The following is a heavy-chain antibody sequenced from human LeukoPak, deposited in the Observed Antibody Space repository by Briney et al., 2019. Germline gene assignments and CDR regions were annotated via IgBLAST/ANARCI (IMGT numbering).Heavy chain of an antibody. D-gene: IGHD6-13*01. Sequence: ASVKVSCKNSGYTLTGYDINWVRHAPGQGVERMGWMKSNSGDTHFAQKFQGRVTMTRNISISTAFMELSSLRSEDTAVYYCARGEYSSSWYPFDYWGEGSLVTVSS. V-gene: IGHV1-8*01. CDR3: ARGEYSSSWYPFDY. CDR1: GYTLTGYD. CDR2: MKSNSGDT. J-gene: IGHJ4*02.